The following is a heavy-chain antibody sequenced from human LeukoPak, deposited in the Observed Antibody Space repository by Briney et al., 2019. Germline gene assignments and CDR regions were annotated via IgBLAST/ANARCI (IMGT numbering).Heavy chain of an antibody. V-gene: IGHV2-5*02. CDR3: AHSLVVVAATLDFDY. D-gene: IGHD2-15*01. CDR2: IYWDDDK. J-gene: IGHJ4*02. CDR1: GFSPSTSGVG. Sequence: ESGPTLVKPTQTLTLTCSFSGFSPSTSGVGVGWIRQPPGKALEWLALIYWDDDKRYSPSLKRRLTITKDTSKNQVVLTMTNMDPVDTATYYWAHSLVVVAATLDFDYWGQGTLVTVSS.